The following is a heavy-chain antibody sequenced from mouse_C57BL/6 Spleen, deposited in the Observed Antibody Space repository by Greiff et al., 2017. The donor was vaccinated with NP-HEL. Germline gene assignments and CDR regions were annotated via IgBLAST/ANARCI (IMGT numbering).Heavy chain of an antibody. Sequence: QVQLQQPGTDLVKPGASVKLSCKASGYTFTSYWMHWVKQRPGQGLEWIGNINPSNGGTNYNEKFKSQATLTVDKSSSTAYLQLSSLTSEDSAVYYCARISYYYGSSYWYFDVWGTGTTVTVSS. CDR1: GYTFTSYW. J-gene: IGHJ1*03. CDR3: ARISYYYGSSYWYFDV. V-gene: IGHV1-53*01. D-gene: IGHD1-1*01. CDR2: INPSNGGT.